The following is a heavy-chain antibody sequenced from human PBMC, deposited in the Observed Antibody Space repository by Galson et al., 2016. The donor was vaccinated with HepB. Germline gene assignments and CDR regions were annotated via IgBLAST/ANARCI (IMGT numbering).Heavy chain of an antibody. D-gene: IGHD1-26*01. CDR2: IIPIFGIA. J-gene: IGHJ4*02. V-gene: IGHV1-69*13. Sequence: SVKASCKASGGTFSSYAISWVRQAPGQGLEWMGGIIPIFGIANYAQKFQGRVTITADESTSTAYMELSSLRSKDTAVYYCARDNSGSYYTPHYWGQGTLVTVSS. CDR3: ARDNSGSYYTPHY. CDR1: GGTFSSYA.